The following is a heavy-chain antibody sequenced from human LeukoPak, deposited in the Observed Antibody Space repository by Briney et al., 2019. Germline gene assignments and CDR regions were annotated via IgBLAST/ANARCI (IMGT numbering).Heavy chain of an antibody. D-gene: IGHD2-21*01. J-gene: IGHJ4*02. CDR2: IYSGGST. V-gene: IGHV3-66*01. CDR3: ASSLGLPFDY. CDR1: GFTFSSYA. Sequence: PGGSLRLSCAASGFTFSSYAMSWVRQAPGKGLEWVSVIYSGGSTYYADSVKGRFTISRDNSKNTLYLQMNSLRAEDTAVYYCASSLGLPFDYWGQGTLVTVSS.